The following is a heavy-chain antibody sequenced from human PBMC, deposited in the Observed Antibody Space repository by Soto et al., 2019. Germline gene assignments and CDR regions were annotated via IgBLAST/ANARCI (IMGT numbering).Heavy chain of an antibody. CDR3: ARDPGLDDSSGYLDY. V-gene: IGHV3-33*01. D-gene: IGHD3-22*01. Sequence: GGSLRLSCAASGFTFSSYGMHWVRQAPGKGLEWVAVIWYDGSNKYYADSVKGRFTISRDNSKNTLYLQMNSLGAEDTAVYYCARDPGLDDSSGYLDYWGQGTLVTVSS. CDR2: IWYDGSNK. CDR1: GFTFSSYG. J-gene: IGHJ4*02.